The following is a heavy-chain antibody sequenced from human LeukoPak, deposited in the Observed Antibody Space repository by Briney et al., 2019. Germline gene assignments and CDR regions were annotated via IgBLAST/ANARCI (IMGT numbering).Heavy chain of an antibody. CDR1: GITVSTNY. J-gene: IGHJ4*02. V-gene: IGHV3-66*04. D-gene: IGHD3-9*01. CDR3: ARLHFDVLTGPFGY. CDR2: IYSGGAT. Sequence: PGGSLRLSCAASGITVSTNYMSWVRQAPGKGLGWVSIIYSGGATFYADSVKGRFTISRENSKNTLWLQMSSLRAEDAAVYYCARLHFDVLTGPFGYWGQGTLVTVSS.